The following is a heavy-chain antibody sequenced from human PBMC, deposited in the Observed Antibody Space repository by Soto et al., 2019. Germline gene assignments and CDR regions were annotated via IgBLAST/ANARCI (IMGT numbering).Heavy chain of an antibody. J-gene: IGHJ4*02. V-gene: IGHV3-33*08. CDR1: GFTFSPYG. CDR2: ISYHGHIK. CDR3: XXXXXXXXXXXXXXXX. Sequence: VQLVESGGGLAHSGGSLRLSCVASGFTFSPYGMXWXXXXXXXXXXXXSFISYHGHIKYYAASVRGRFTISRDNAKKTLXLXMDXXXPXXXXXXXXXXXXXXXXXXXXXXXXXGQGTLVTVSS.